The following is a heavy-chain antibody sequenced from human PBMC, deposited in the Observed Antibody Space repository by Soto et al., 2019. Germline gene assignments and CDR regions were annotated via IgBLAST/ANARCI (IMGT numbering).Heavy chain of an antibody. CDR2: ISGSGGNT. CDR3: ANGPRAPDY. Sequence: EVQLLESGGGLVQPGGSLRLSCAASGFTFSSYAMSWVRQAPGKGLEWVSAISGSGGNTYYADSVKGRFTISRDNSKSTLYLQMDSLRAEDTAVYYCANGPRAPDYWGQGTLVTVSS. V-gene: IGHV3-23*01. J-gene: IGHJ4*02. CDR1: GFTFSSYA.